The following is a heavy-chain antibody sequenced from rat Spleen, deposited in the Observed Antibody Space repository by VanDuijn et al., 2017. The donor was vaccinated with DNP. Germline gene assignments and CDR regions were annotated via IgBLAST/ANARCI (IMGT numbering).Heavy chain of an antibody. D-gene: IGHD5-1*01. CDR3: VTRGTGSDNWFAD. CDR1: GFNLNDYW. CDR2: INKDSSII. Sequence: EVKLVESGGGLVQPGRSLKLSCAASGFNLNDYWMGWVRQAPGKGLKWIGEINKDSSIINYSPSLQDRFTISRDNAQNSLFLQMIKLGSEDTAIYYCVTRGTGSDNWFADWGQGTPVTVSS. V-gene: IGHV4-2*01. J-gene: IGHJ3*01.